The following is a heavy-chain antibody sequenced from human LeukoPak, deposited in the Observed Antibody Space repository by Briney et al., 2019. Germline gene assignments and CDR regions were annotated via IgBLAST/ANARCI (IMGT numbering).Heavy chain of an antibody. Sequence: PGGSLRLSCAASGFTFSSYWMNWVRQAPGKGLEWVSAISGSGGSTYYADSVKGRFTISRDNSKNTLYLQMNSLRAEDTAVYYCASPYYDILTGYYIGAFDIWGQGTTVTVSS. J-gene: IGHJ3*02. D-gene: IGHD3-9*01. V-gene: IGHV3-23*01. CDR2: ISGSGGST. CDR1: GFTFSSYW. CDR3: ASPYYDILTGYYIGAFDI.